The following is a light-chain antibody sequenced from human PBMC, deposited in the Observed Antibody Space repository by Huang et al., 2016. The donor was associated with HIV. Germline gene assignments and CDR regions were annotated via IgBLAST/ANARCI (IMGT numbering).Light chain of an antibody. Sequence: DIQMTQSPSSLSASVGDRITVTCQASQTISSYLNWYQQKPGKAPKLLIFAASSLQSGVPSRFSGSGSGTDFTLTITSLQPEDFATYYCQHSFNTPFTFGPGTKVDIK. CDR2: AAS. CDR3: QHSFNTPFT. V-gene: IGKV1-39*01. J-gene: IGKJ3*01. CDR1: QTISSY.